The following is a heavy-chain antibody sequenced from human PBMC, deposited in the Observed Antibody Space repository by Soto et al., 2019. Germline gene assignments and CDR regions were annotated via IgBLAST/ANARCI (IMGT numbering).Heavy chain of an antibody. Sequence: VQLVESGGGVVHPGGSLRLSCTVSGFFLSDYGMHWVRQAPGKGLEWVAAIAYDGSSDYYADSVRDRFTTSRDNSKNTLYLEMTRLTVEDTALYYCARGGGLNQLLSGSDHWGQGTLVTVSS. CDR3: ARGGGLNQLLSGSDH. CDR2: IAYDGSSD. CDR1: GFFLSDYG. V-gene: IGHV3-33*01. D-gene: IGHD2-2*01. J-gene: IGHJ4*02.